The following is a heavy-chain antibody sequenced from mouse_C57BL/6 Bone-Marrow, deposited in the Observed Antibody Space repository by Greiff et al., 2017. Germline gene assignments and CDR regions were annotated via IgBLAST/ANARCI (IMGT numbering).Heavy chain of an antibody. Sequence: QVQLKQPGTELVKPGASVKLSCKASGYTFTSYWMHWVKQRPGQGLAWIGNINPSNGGTNYNEKFKSKATLTVDKSSSTAYMQRSSLTSEDSAVYYCARWHYYVSSYCDYWGQGTTLTVSS. CDR1: GYTFTSYW. CDR3: ARWHYYVSSYCDY. V-gene: IGHV1-53*01. CDR2: INPSNGGT. J-gene: IGHJ2*01. D-gene: IGHD1-1*01.